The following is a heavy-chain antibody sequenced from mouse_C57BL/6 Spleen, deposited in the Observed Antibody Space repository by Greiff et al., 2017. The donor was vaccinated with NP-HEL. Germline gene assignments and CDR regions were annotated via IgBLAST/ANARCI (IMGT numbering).Heavy chain of an antibody. CDR3: ARHDSSGYPFAY. CDR1: GFTFSDYG. J-gene: IGHJ3*01. D-gene: IGHD3-2*02. V-gene: IGHV5-15*01. CDR2: ISNLAYSI. Sequence: EVQGVESGGGLVQPGGSLKLSCAASGFTFSDYGMAWVRQAPRKGPEWVAFISNLAYSIYYADTVTGRFTISRENAKNTLYLEMSSLRSEDTAMYYCARHDSSGYPFAYWGQGTLVTVSA.